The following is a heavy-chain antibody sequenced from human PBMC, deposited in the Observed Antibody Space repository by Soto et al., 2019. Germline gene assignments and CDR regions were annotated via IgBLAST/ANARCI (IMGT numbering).Heavy chain of an antibody. D-gene: IGHD5-12*01. V-gene: IGHV1-18*01. Sequence: GASVKVSCKASGYTFTSYGISWVRQAPGQGLEWMGWISAYNGNTNYAQKLQGRVTMTTDTSTSTAYMELRSLRSDDTAVYYCARAKWLRYEYYYYYYMDVWGKGTTVTVSS. J-gene: IGHJ6*03. CDR2: ISAYNGNT. CDR3: ARAKWLRYEYYYYYYMDV. CDR1: GYTFTSYG.